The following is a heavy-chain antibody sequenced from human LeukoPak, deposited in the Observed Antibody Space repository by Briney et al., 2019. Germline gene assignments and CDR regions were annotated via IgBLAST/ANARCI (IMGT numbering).Heavy chain of an antibody. Sequence: GGSLRLSCAASGFTFSSYEMNWVRQAPGKGLEWVSHISSSGSTIYYADSVKGRFTISRDNAKNSLYLQMNSLRAEDTAVYYCARDCGGGSCYPFDYWGQGTLVTVSS. V-gene: IGHV3-48*03. CDR3: ARDCGGGSCYPFDY. CDR1: GFTFSSYE. J-gene: IGHJ4*02. D-gene: IGHD2-15*01. CDR2: ISSSGSTI.